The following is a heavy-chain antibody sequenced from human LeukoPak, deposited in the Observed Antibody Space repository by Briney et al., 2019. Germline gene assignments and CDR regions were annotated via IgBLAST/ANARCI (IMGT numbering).Heavy chain of an antibody. V-gene: IGHV4-59*01. Sequence: PSETLSLTCSVSGASISSYYWSWIRQPPGKELEWIGYIHYSGSTNHNPSLKSRVTISLDTSKNQFSLKLSSMTAADTAVYYCARVHSNIWSFDYWGQGTLVTVSS. CDR1: GASISSYY. D-gene: IGHD6-13*01. J-gene: IGHJ4*02. CDR2: IHYSGST. CDR3: ARVHSNIWSFDY.